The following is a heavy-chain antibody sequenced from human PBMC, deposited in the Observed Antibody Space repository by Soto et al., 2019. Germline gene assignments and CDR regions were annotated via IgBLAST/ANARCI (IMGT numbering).Heavy chain of an antibody. V-gene: IGHV4-61*01. J-gene: IGHJ4*02. CDR2: ISHSGRT. D-gene: IGHD3-10*01. CDR1: GASLRSGSSY. Sequence: SEALSLTSTDSGASLRSGSSYWICIRQPPGKGLEWIGYISHSGRTNYDPSLKSRLTMSVDTSENQFSLQLNSVTAADTAGYYCSYGSSFDYWGQGTLGNVSS. CDR3: SYGSSFDY.